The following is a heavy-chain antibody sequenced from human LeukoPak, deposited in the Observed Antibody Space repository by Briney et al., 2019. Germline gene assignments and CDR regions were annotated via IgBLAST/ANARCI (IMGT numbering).Heavy chain of an antibody. CDR2: IHPGDSDT. Sequence: KPGESLKISCKGSGYTITNFWIGWVRQLPGKGLEWMGIIHPGDSDTRYSPSFQGQVTISADKSISTAYLQWSSLKASDTAIYYCARRYCSSTSCPLYYFDYWGQGTLVTVSS. D-gene: IGHD2-2*01. V-gene: IGHV5-51*01. J-gene: IGHJ4*02. CDR1: GYTITNFW. CDR3: ARRYCSSTSCPLYYFDY.